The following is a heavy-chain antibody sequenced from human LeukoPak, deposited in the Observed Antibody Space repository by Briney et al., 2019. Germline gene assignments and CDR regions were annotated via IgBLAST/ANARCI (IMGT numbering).Heavy chain of an antibody. CDR2: INPNSGGT. V-gene: IGHV1-2*02. D-gene: IGHD3-22*01. CDR1: GYTFTSYA. J-gene: IGHJ4*02. Sequence: GASVKVSCKASGYTFTSYAMHWVRQAHGQRLEWMGWINPNSGGTNYAQKFQGRVTMTRDTSISTAYMELSRLRSDDTAVYYCAREIYDSSGYYYGYWGQGTLVTVSS. CDR3: AREIYDSSGYYYGY.